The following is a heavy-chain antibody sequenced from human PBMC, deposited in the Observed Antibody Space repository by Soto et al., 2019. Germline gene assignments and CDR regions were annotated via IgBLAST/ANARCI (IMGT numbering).Heavy chain of an antibody. D-gene: IGHD3-22*01. V-gene: IGHV3-23*01. CDR2: ISGSGEST. CDR3: AKEGAGYYDSSPYDY. CDR1: GFTFSGYA. Sequence: GSLRLSCAASGFTFSGYAMSWVRQAPGKGLEWVSAISGSGESTHYADSVKGRSTISRDNSKNTLYLQMNSLRAEDTAVYYCAKEGAGYYDSSPYDYWGQGTLVTVSS. J-gene: IGHJ4*02.